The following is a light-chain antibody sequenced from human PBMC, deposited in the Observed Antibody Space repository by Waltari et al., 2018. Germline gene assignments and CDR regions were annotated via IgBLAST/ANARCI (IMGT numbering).Light chain of an antibody. J-gene: IGKJ2*01. CDR1: QSLLHSNGYNY. CDR3: MQILQPART. V-gene: IGKV2-28*01. Sequence: DILMTQSPLSLPVTPGEPASISCRSSQSLLHSNGYNYLDWYLQKPGQSPQVLIYLGSNRASGVPDRFSGSGSGTDFTLNISRVEAVDVGVYYCMQILQPARTFGQGTRLEIK. CDR2: LGS.